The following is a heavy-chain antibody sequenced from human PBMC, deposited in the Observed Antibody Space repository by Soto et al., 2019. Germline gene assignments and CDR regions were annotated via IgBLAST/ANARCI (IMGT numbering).Heavy chain of an antibody. CDR3: AGYSYDSPPGDY. Sequence: KPSETLSLTCAVSGYSISSGYYWGWIRQPPGKGLEWIGSIYHSGSTYYNPSLKSRVTISVDTSKNQFSLKLSSVTAADTAVYYCAGYSYDSPPGDYWGQGTLVTVSS. CDR1: GYSISSGYY. J-gene: IGHJ4*02. D-gene: IGHD3-22*01. V-gene: IGHV4-38-2*01. CDR2: IYHSGST.